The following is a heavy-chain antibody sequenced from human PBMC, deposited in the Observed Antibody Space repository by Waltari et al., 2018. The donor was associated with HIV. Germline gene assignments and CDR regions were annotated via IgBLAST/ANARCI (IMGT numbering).Heavy chain of an antibody. CDR3: AKNSADNCYSTEGY. J-gene: IGHJ4*02. V-gene: IGHV3-23*01. Sequence: EVQLLESGGALVQPGGSLRLSCAASGFTFNNYAMTWVRQAPGKGLEWVSVLTANGDSTYYADSVKGRFTISRDNSKRTLYLQMNNLRADDTAIYYCAKNSADNCYSTEGYWGQGTLVTVSS. D-gene: IGHD2-21*02. CDR2: LTANGDST. CDR1: GFTFNNYA.